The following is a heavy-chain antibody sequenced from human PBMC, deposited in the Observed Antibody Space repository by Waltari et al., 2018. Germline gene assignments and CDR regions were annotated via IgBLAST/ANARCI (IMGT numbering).Heavy chain of an antibody. CDR2: IYSGGST. V-gene: IGHV3-53*01. J-gene: IGHJ4*02. CDR3: ARERGSGWSAYYFDY. D-gene: IGHD6-19*01. CDR1: GFTVSSNY. Sequence: EVQLVESGGGLIQPGGSLRLSCAASGFTVSSNYMSWVRQAPGKGLEWVSVIYSGGSTYYADSVKGRFTISRDNSKNTLDLQMNSLRAEDTAVYYCARERGSGWSAYYFDYWGQGTLVTVSS.